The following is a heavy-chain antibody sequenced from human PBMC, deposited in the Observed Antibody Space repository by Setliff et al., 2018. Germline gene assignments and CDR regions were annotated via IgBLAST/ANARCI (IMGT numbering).Heavy chain of an antibody. CDR1: GFTFSNYA. J-gene: IGHJ4*02. V-gene: IGHV3-23*01. Sequence: GGSLRLSCVASGFTFSNYAMAWVRQAPGKGLEWVSAISGSGDSTYYADSVKGRFTISRDNSKNTLYLQLNSLRADDTATYYCAKDDQIRGHNLDYWGQGTLVTVSS. D-gene: IGHD3-10*01. CDR2: ISGSGDST. CDR3: AKDDQIRGHNLDY.